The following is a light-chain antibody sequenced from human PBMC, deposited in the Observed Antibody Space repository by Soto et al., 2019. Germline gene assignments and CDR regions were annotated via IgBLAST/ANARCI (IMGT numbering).Light chain of an antibody. Sequence: DIQMTQSPSTLSASVGDRVTITCRASQSISTWLAWYQQKAGKAPKLLIYKASILESGVPSRFSGSGSGTEFTLTISSLQPDDFATYCCQQYSTYWTFGQGTKVEIK. V-gene: IGKV1-5*03. J-gene: IGKJ1*01. CDR1: QSISTW. CDR2: KAS. CDR3: QQYSTYWT.